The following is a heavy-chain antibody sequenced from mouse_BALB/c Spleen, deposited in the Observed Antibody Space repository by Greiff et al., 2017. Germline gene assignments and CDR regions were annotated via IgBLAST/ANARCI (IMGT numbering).Heavy chain of an antibody. V-gene: IGHV1S56*01. Sequence: VQLQQSGPELVKPGASVRISCKASGYTFTSYYIHWVKQRPGQGLEWIGWIYPGNVNTKYNEKFKGKATLTADKSSSTAYMQLSSLTSEDSAVYFCARKDYYGSGDGMDYRGQGTSVTVSS. CDR1: GYTFTSYY. D-gene: IGHD1-1*01. CDR2: IYPGNVNT. J-gene: IGHJ4*01. CDR3: ARKDYYGSGDGMDY.